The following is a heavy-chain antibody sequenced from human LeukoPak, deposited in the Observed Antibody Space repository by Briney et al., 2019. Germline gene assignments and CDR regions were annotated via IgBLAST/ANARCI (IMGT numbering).Heavy chain of an antibody. D-gene: IGHD1-26*01. CDR2: IYYSGST. CDR1: GGSISSGGYY. CDR3: ARVSGSYYVVDY. Sequence: PSQTLSLTCTVSGGSISSGGYYWSWIRQHPGKGLERIGYIYYSGSTYYNASLKSRLTISVDTSKNQFSLKLSSVTAADTAVYYCARVSGSYYVVDYWGQGTLVTVSS. V-gene: IGHV4-31*03. J-gene: IGHJ4*02.